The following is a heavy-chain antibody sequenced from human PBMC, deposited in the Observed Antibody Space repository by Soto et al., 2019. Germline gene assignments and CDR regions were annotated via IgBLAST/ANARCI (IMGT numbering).Heavy chain of an antibody. CDR3: ATEFPDYGDYASAEYFQH. D-gene: IGHD4-17*01. V-gene: IGHV3-33*01. CDR1: GFTFSSYG. J-gene: IGHJ1*01. Sequence: QVQLVESGGGVVQPGRSLRLSCAASGFTFSSYGMHWVRQAPGKGLEWVAGIWYDGSNKYYADSVKGRFTISRDNSKNTLYLQMNSLRAEDTAVYYCATEFPDYGDYASAEYFQHWGQGTLVTVSS. CDR2: IWYDGSNK.